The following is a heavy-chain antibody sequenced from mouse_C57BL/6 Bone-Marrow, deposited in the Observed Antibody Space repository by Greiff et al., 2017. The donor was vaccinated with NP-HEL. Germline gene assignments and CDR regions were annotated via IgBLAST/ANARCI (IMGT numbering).Heavy chain of an antibody. CDR3: AISSNYVTFNFDY. CDR2: IHPFDSDT. D-gene: IGHD2-5*01. CDR1: GYTFTSYW. V-gene: IGHV1-74*01. Sequence: QVQLQQPGAELVKPGASVKVSCKASGYTFTSYWMHWVKQRPGQGLEWIGRIHPFDSDTNYNQKFKGKATLTVDKSSSTAYMQLSSLTSEDSAVYYCAISSNYVTFNFDYWGQGTTLTVSS. J-gene: IGHJ2*01.